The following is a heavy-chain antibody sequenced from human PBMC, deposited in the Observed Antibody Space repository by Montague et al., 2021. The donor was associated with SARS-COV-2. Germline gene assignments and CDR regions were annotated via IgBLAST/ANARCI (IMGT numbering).Heavy chain of an antibody. CDR1: GGSISSYY. D-gene: IGHD3-10*01. CDR2: IYYSGST. CDR3: ARVKRWYYYGSGVSAHFDY. J-gene: IGHJ4*02. V-gene: IGHV4-59*01. Sequence: SETLSLTCTFSGGSISSYYWSWIRQPPGKGLEWIGYIYYSGSTNYNPSLKSRVTISVDTSKNQFSLKLSSVTAADTAVDYCARVKRWYYYGSGVSAHFDYGGQGTLVTVSS.